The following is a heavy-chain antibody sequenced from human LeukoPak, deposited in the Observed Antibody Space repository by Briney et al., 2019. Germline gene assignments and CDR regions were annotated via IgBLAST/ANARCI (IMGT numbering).Heavy chain of an antibody. CDR2: MNPNSGNT. CDR3: ARPRISGSPCCYFDY. V-gene: IGHV1-8*01. J-gene: IGHJ4*02. D-gene: IGHD5-12*01. Sequence: ASVKVSCKASGYTFTSYDINWVRQATGQGLEWTGWMNPNSGNTGYAQKFQGRVTMTRNTSISTAYMELSSLRSEDTAVYYCARPRISGSPCCYFDYWGQGTLVTVSS. CDR1: GYTFTSYD.